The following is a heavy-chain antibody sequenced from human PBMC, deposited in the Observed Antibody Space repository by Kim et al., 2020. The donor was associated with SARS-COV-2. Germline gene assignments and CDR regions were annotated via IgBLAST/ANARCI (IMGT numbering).Heavy chain of an antibody. CDR1: GFTFGDYA. J-gene: IGHJ4*02. CDR2: IRSKAYGGTT. Sequence: GGSLRLSCTASGFTFGDYAMSWVRQAPGKGLEWVGFIRSKAYGGTTEYAASVKGRFTISRDDSKSIAYLQMNSLKTEDTAVYYCTRDYHPYYDFWSGYSTFDYWGQGTLVTVSS. V-gene: IGHV3-49*04. D-gene: IGHD3-3*01. CDR3: TRDYHPYYDFWSGYSTFDY.